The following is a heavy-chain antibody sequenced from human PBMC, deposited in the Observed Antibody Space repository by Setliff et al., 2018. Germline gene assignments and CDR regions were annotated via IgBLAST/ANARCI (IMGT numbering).Heavy chain of an antibody. J-gene: IGHJ5*02. CDR3: ARDLSNVWGSYRLTNWFDP. D-gene: IGHD3-16*02. V-gene: IGHV3-30*01. CDR1: GFTFARFA. CDR2: ISYDGINK. Sequence: GVSLRLSCAASGFTFARFARHWVRQAPGKGLEWVAVISYDGINKYYADSVKGRFTISRDNSKNTLYLQMNSLRVEDTAVYYCARDLSNVWGSYRLTNWFDPWGQGTLVTVS.